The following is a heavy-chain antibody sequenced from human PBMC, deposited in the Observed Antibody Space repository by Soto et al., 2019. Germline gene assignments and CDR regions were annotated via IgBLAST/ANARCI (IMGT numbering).Heavy chain of an antibody. CDR1: GGSISSSNW. CDR3: SRQRERPRYFDY. V-gene: IGHV4-4*02. D-gene: IGHD1-1*01. CDR2: IYHSGST. J-gene: IGHJ4*02. Sequence: SGTLSLTCAVSGGSISSSNWWSWVRQPPGKGLEWIGEIYHSGSTNYNPSLKSRVTILTDTSQNQCSLEVNSVTAADRAVYYFSRQRERPRYFDYRGQRLLGT.